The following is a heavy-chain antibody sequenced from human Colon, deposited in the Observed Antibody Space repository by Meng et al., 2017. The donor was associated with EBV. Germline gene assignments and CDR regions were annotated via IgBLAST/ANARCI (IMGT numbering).Heavy chain of an antibody. D-gene: IGHD2-8*02. V-gene: IGHV4-38-2*02. J-gene: IGHJ4*02. CDR3: ARRPTGIDY. CDR2: IIHGGSP. CDR1: GDSISSGAY. Sequence: QVQLQESGPGLVKPSGTLSLTCTVSGDSISSGAYWNWIRQPPGKGLEWIGEIIHGGSPSYNPSLKSRVTISIDTSKNQLSLMLSSVTATDTAVYYCARRPTGIDYWGQGTLVTVSS.